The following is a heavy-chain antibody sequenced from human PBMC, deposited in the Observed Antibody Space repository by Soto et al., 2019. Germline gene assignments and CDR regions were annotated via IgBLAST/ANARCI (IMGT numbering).Heavy chain of an antibody. CDR2: INHSGST. D-gene: IGHD6-19*01. Sequence: SETLSLTCAVYGGSFSGYYWSWIRQPPGKGLEWIGEINHSGSTNYNPSLKSRVTISVDTSKNQFSLKLSSMTAADMAVYYCARVAGDFGQWLDYWGQGTLVTVSS. V-gene: IGHV4-34*01. J-gene: IGHJ4*02. CDR3: ARVAGDFGQWLDY. CDR1: GGSFSGYY.